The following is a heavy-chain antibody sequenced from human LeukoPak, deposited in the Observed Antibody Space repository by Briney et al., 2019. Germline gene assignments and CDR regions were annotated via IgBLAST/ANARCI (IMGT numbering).Heavy chain of an antibody. Sequence: GGSLRLSCAASGFTFSSYAMSWVSQAPGKGLEWVSAISGSGGSTYYADSVKGRFTISRDNSKNTLYLQMNSLRAEDTAVYYCAKVPGHREYRCITIFGVVFDYWGQGTLVTVSS. J-gene: IGHJ4*02. V-gene: IGHV3-23*01. CDR3: AKVPGHREYRCITIFGVVFDY. D-gene: IGHD3-3*01. CDR2: ISGSGGST. CDR1: GFTFSSYA.